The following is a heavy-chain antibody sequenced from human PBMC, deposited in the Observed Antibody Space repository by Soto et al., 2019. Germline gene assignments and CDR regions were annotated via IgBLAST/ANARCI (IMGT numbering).Heavy chain of an antibody. J-gene: IGHJ6*02. V-gene: IGHV1-69*01. CDR2: IIPIFGTA. CDR1: GGTFSSYA. CDR3: ARVGYILTGYYHNYYYYGMDV. D-gene: IGHD3-9*01. Sequence: QVQLVQSGAEVKKPGSSVKVSCKASGGTFSSYAISWVRQAPGQGLEWMGGIIPIFGTANYAQKFQGRVTITADESTSTAYMELSSLRSEDTAVYYCARVGYILTGYYHNYYYYGMDVWGQGTTVTVSS.